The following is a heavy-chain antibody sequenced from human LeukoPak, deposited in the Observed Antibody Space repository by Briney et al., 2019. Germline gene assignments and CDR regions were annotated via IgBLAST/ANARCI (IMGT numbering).Heavy chain of an antibody. Sequence: GGSLRLSCAASGCTFSSYALSWVRQAPGKGLEWVSAISGRGGSTYYADSVKGRFTISRDNSKNTLYLQMNSLRAEDTAVYYCAKWVIAAAGTFDYWGQGTLVTVPS. CDR1: GCTFSSYA. CDR2: ISGRGGST. V-gene: IGHV3-23*01. CDR3: AKWVIAAAGTFDY. J-gene: IGHJ4*02. D-gene: IGHD6-13*01.